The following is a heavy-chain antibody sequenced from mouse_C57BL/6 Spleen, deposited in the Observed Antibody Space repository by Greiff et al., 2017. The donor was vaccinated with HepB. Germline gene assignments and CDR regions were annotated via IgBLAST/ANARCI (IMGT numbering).Heavy chain of an antibody. J-gene: IGHJ4*01. D-gene: IGHD2-14*01. V-gene: IGHV1-54*01. CDR3: AREVSPIYYYGMDY. Sequence: QVQLKQSGAELVRPGTSVKVSCKASGYAFTNYLIEWVKQRPGQGLEWIGVINPGSGGTNYNEKFKGKATLTADKSSSTAYMQLSSLTSEDSVVYFCAREVSPIYYYGMDYWGQGTSVTVSS. CDR2: INPGSGGT. CDR1: GYAFTNYL.